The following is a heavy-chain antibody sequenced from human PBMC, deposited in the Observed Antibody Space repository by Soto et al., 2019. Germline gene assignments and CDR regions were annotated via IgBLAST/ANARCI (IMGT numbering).Heavy chain of an antibody. CDR3: AKGAISSPYPCCDY. J-gene: IGHJ4*02. CDR2: ISGSDDRT. V-gene: IGHV3-23*01. D-gene: IGHD2-15*01. Sequence: QPGGSLRLSCAASGFTFSTYAMSWVRQGPGKGLEWVSVISGSDDRTFYADSVKGRFTISRDNPKNTLYLQMNSLRAEDTAIYYCAKGAISSPYPCCDYWGQGTLVTVSS. CDR1: GFTFSTYA.